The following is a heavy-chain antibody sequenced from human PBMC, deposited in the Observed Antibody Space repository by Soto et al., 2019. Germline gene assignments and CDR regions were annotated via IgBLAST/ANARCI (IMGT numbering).Heavy chain of an antibody. Sequence: PXETLSLTGAVDGCFISSGNNWGWSRKPPGKGLEWIGSTFHGGNTYYNPSLKSRVTISVDMSKNQFSLKLNSVTAADTAVYYCARARWYAAFDVWGQGKVVTVSS. CDR2: TFHGGNT. CDR3: ARARWYAAFDV. CDR1: GCFISSGNN. D-gene: IGHD2-15*01. V-gene: IGHV4-38-2*01. J-gene: IGHJ3*01.